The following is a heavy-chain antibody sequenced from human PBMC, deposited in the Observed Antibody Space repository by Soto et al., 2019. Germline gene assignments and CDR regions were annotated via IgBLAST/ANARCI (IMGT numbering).Heavy chain of an antibody. CDR3: ARRRRLYWYFEL. CDR1: GGSFSGYY. Sequence: SETLSLTSAVYGGSFSGYYWSWLRQPPGKGLEWSGEINHSGSTNYNPALKSRVSISVGTSRNDVSLKLSSVTAADTAVHYCARRRRLYWYFELCRSRTLVTASS. J-gene: IGHJ2*01. D-gene: IGHD3-16*01. CDR2: INHSGST. V-gene: IGHV4-34*01.